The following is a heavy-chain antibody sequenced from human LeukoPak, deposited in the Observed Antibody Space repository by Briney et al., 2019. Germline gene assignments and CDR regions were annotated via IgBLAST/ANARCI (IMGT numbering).Heavy chain of an antibody. CDR1: GGSISSYY. CDR2: IYYSGST. V-gene: IGHV4-59*08. D-gene: IGHD3-9*01. J-gene: IGHJ4*02. CDR3: ARGGYYDILTGPPPDY. Sequence: SETLSLTCTVSGGSISSYYWSWIRQPPGKGLEWIGYIYYSGSTNYNPSLKSRVTISVDTSKNQFSLKLSSVTAADTAVYYCARGGYYDILTGPPPDYWGQGTLVTVSS.